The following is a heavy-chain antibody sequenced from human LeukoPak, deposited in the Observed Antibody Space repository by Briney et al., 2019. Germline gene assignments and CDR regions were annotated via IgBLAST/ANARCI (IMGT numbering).Heavy chain of an antibody. CDR3: ATERSGSYYNGDAAFDI. V-gene: IGHV1-24*01. J-gene: IGHJ3*02. CDR1: GYTLTELS. D-gene: IGHD3-10*01. Sequence: ASVKVSCKVSGYTLTELSMHWVQQAPGKGLEWMGGFDPEDGETIYAQKFQGRVTMTEDTSTDTAYMELSSLRSEDTAVYYCATERSGSYYNGDAAFDIWGQGTMVTVSS. CDR2: FDPEDGET.